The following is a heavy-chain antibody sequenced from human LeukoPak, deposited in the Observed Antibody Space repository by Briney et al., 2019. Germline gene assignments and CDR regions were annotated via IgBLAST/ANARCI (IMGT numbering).Heavy chain of an antibody. V-gene: IGHV1-18*01. D-gene: IGHD5-18*01. Sequence: ASVKVSCKASGYTSTSYGISWVRQARGQGLEWMGWISPYNGNTNYAQKLQDRVTMTTDTSTTTAYMELRSLRSDDTAVYYCARGGYSDGYVYWGQGTLVTVSS. CDR3: ARGGYSDGYVY. J-gene: IGHJ4*02. CDR1: GYTSTSYG. CDR2: ISPYNGNT.